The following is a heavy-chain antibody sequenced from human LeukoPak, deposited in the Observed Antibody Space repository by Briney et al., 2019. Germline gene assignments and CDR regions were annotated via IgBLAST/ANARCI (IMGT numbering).Heavy chain of an antibody. CDR3: AKDDYYNGPRLFDY. V-gene: IGHV3-7*03. CDR2: IKQDGSEK. CDR1: GFTFSSYW. Sequence: GGSLRLSCAASGFTFSSYWKSWVRQAPGKGLEWVANIKQDGSEKYYVDSVKGRFTISRDNAKNSLYLQMNSLRAEDTAVYYCAKDDYYNGPRLFDYWGQGTLVTVSS. D-gene: IGHD3-10*01. J-gene: IGHJ4*02.